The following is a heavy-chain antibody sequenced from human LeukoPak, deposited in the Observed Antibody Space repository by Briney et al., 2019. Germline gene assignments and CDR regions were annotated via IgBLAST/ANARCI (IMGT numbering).Heavy chain of an antibody. CDR3: ARDHVYYDILTAYHGTSSSLDY. J-gene: IGHJ4*02. V-gene: IGHV4-4*07. D-gene: IGHD3-9*01. Sequence: SETLSLTCTVSGGSISSYYWSWIRQPAGKGLEWIGRIYTSGSTNYNPSLKSRVTISVDTSKNQFSLKLSSVTAADTAVYFCARDHVYYDILTAYHGTSSSLDYWGQGTLVTVSS. CDR1: GGSISSYY. CDR2: IYTSGST.